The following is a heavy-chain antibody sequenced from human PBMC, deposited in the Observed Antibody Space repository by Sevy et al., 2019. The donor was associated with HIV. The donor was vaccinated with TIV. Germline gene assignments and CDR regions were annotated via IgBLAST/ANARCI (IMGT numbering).Heavy chain of an antibody. J-gene: IGHJ4*02. CDR1: GFTFSSYG. Sequence: GGSLRLSCAASGFTFSSYGMHWVRQAPGKGLEWVAVISYDGSNKYYADSVKGRFTISRDNSKNTLYLQMNSLRAEDXXXXXXXXXXXXXXAGTLDYWGQGTLVTVSS. D-gene: IGHD6-13*01. CDR2: ISYDGSNK. CDR3: XXXXXXXXAGTLDY. V-gene: IGHV3-30*03.